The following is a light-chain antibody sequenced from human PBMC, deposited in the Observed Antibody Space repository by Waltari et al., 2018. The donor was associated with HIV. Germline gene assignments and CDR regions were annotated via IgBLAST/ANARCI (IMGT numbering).Light chain of an antibody. CDR2: LGS. CDR3: MQALQKGFT. CDR1: QSLLHSNGYNY. J-gene: IGKJ3*01. V-gene: IGKV2-28*01. Sequence: DIVMTQSPLSLPVIPGEPTSISCRSSQSLLHSNGYNYLDWYLQKPGQSPQLLIYLGSHRASGVPDRFSGSGSGTDFTLKISRVEAEDVGVYYCMQALQKGFTFGPGTKVDIK.